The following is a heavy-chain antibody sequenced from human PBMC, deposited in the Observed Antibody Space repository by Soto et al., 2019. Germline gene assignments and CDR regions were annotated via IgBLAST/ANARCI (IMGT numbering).Heavy chain of an antibody. V-gene: IGHV4-31*03. CDR1: GDSINTFSYF. CDR3: ARRGTYYFDY. Sequence: QVQLRESGPVLVEPSQTLSLTCTASGDSINTFSYFWSWIRQHPQKGLEWIGYVHSTGNTYSNPSLESRVTISIDTSENKCSLDLDSLTAADTAVYYCARRGTYYFDYWGQGIRVTVSS. D-gene: IGHD5-12*01. CDR2: VHSTGNT. J-gene: IGHJ4*02.